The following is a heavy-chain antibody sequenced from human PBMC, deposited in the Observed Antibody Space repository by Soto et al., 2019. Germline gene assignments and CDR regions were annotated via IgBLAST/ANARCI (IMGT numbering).Heavy chain of an antibody. CDR1: GGSISSYY. D-gene: IGHD3-22*01. V-gene: IGHV4-59*01. Sequence: QVQLQESGPGLVKPSETLSLTCTVSGGSISSYYWSWIRQPPGKGLEWIGYIYYSGSTNYNPSLKSRFTISVDPSKNQFSLKLSSVTAADTAVYYCARNVPKYYYDSSGLSWFDPWGQGTLVTVSS. CDR2: IYYSGST. J-gene: IGHJ5*02. CDR3: ARNVPKYYYDSSGLSWFDP.